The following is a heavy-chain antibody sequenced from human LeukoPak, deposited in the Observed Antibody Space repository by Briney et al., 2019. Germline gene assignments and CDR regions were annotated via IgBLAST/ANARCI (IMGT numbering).Heavy chain of an antibody. D-gene: IGHD6-13*01. J-gene: IGHJ4*02. CDR2: IYYGGSA. V-gene: IGHV4-59*08. CDR1: GGSVGSYY. Sequence: SETLSLSCTVSGGSVGSYYWNWIRQSPGKGLEWIGYIYYGGSANYNPSLKSRATISIDRSKNQFSLKLSSLTAADTAVYYCARHGSSYSFDYWGQGTLVTVSS. CDR3: ARHGSSYSFDY.